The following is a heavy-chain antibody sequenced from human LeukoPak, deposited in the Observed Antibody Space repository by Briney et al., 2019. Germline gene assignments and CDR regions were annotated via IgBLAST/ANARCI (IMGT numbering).Heavy chain of an antibody. D-gene: IGHD5-18*01. CDR2: IYHSGST. J-gene: IGHJ4*02. CDR3: ARHVSSGYSYGLGYFDY. Sequence: SETLSLTCAVSGYSISSGYYWGWIRQPPGKGLEWIGSIYHSGSTYYNPSLKSRVTISVDTSKNQFSLKLSSVTAADTAVCYCARHVSSGYSYGLGYFDYWGQGTLVTVSS. CDR1: GYSISSGYY. V-gene: IGHV4-38-2*01.